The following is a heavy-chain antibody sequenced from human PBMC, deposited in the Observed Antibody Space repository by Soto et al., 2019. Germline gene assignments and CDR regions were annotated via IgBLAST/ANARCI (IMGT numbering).Heavy chain of an antibody. CDR3: ARGPRPSSAGTVAY. V-gene: IGHV3-74*01. Sequence: EVQLVESGGGLVQPGGSLRLSCAASGFAFDSYWMHWVRQVPGEGPVWVSRIDYDGTTTTYADSVKGRFTISRDNAKNALYLQMNRWRAEDSAVYYWARGPRPSSAGTVAYWGQGTLVTVSA. CDR1: GFAFDSYW. CDR2: IDYDGTTT. J-gene: IGHJ4*02. D-gene: IGHD6-13*01.